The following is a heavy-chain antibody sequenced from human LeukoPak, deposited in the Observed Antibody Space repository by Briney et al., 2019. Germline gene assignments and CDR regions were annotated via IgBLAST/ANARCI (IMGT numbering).Heavy chain of an antibody. CDR1: GFTFSAYS. Sequence: GSLRLSCAASGFTFSAYSMNWVRQAPGKGLDWVSYISSRSFTIYYADSVKGRFTISRDNAKNSLYLEMNSLRDEDTAVYYCARSVIAVAGYDAFDIWGQGTVVTVSS. CDR2: ISSRSFTI. J-gene: IGHJ3*02. CDR3: ARSVIAVAGYDAFDI. V-gene: IGHV3-48*02. D-gene: IGHD6-19*01.